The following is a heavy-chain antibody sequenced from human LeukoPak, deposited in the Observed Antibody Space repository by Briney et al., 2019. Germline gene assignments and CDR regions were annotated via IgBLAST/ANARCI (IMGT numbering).Heavy chain of an antibody. J-gene: IGHJ3*02. CDR2: INHGGST. V-gene: IGHV4-34*01. Sequence: SETLSLTCAVYGGSFSGYYWSWIRQPPGKGLEWIGEINHGGSTNYNPSLKSRVTISVDTSKNRFSLKLSSVTAADTAVYYCARGGSVYYGSGSPPHRAFDIWGQGTMVTVSS. D-gene: IGHD3-10*01. CDR1: GGSFSGYY. CDR3: ARGGSVYYGSGSPPHRAFDI.